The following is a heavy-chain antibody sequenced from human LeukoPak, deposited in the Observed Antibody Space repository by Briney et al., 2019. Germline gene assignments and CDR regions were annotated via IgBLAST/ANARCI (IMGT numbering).Heavy chain of an antibody. D-gene: IGHD2-2*02. CDR2: IYYSGST. J-gene: IGHJ3*02. CDR3: ALVYCSSTRCYIGAFDI. Sequence: PSETLSLTCTVSGGSISSSSYYWGWIRQPPGKGLEWIGSIYYSGSTYYNPSLKSRVTISVDTSKNQFSLKLSSVTAADTAVYYFALVYCSSTRCYIGAFDIWGQGTMVTVSS. V-gene: IGHV4-39*07. CDR1: GGSISSSSYY.